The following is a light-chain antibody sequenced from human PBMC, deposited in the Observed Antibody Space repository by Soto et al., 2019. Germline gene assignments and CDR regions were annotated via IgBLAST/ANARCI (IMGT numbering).Light chain of an antibody. V-gene: IGLV2-8*01. CDR1: SSDVGGYNY. J-gene: IGLJ1*01. CDR2: EVS. Sequence: QAVLTQPPSASGSPGQSVTISCTGTSSDVGGYNYVSWYQQHPGKAPKLMIYEVSKRPSGVPDRFSASKSGNTASLTVSGLQAEDEADYYCSSYAGSNNFVFGTGTKLTV. CDR3: SSYAGSNNFV.